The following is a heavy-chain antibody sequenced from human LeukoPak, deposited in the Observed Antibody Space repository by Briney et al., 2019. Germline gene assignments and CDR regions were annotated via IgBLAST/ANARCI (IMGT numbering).Heavy chain of an antibody. CDR1: GYTFTGYY. J-gene: IGHJ4*02. V-gene: IGHV1-2*06. CDR2: INPNSGGT. CDR3: ARGFSGYSYGSEY. D-gene: IGHD5-18*01. Sequence: GASVKVSCKASGYTFTGYYMHWVRQAPGQGLEWMGRINPNSGGTNYAQKFQGRVTMTRDTSISTACMELSRLRSDDTAVYYCARGFSGYSYGSEYWGQGTLVTVSS.